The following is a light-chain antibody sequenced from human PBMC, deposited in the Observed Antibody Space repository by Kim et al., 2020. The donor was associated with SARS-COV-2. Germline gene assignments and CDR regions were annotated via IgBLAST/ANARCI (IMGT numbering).Light chain of an antibody. V-gene: IGLV3-21*04. CDR2: YES. CDR1: NMGSKR. Sequence: APVKTASITGGGNNMGSKRVHWYQQKPGQAPMVGISYESDRPSGIPERCSGSNSGNTATLTISRVEAGDEADYYCQVWDSSSGHVVFGGGTQLTVL. J-gene: IGLJ2*01. CDR3: QVWDSSSGHVV.